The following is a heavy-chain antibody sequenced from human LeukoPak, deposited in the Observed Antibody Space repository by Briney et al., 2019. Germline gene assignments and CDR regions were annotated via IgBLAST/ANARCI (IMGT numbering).Heavy chain of an antibody. V-gene: IGHV4-59*01. CDR1: GGSISTYY. J-gene: IGHJ4*02. Sequence: SETLSLTCTVSGGSISTYYWNWIRQLPGKGLEWIGYIYYCGSTNYNPPLKSRVTISVDTSKNQFSLNLTSVTAADTAVYYCARGSIRQTFDNWGQGTLVTVSS. D-gene: IGHD3-3*02. CDR2: IYYCGST. CDR3: ARGSIRQTFDN.